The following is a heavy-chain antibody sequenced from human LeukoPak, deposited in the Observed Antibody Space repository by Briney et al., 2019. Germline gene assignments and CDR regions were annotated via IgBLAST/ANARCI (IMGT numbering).Heavy chain of an antibody. CDR3: ARDSNGSGSSYYYYYMDV. D-gene: IGHD3-10*01. V-gene: IGHV3-66*01. J-gene: IGHJ6*03. CDR1: GFTVSSNY. CDR2: IYSGGST. Sequence: SGGSLRLSCAASGFTVSSNYMSWVRQAPGKGLEWVSVIYSGGSTYYADSVKGRFTISRDNSKNTLYLQMNSLRAEDTAVYYCARDSNGSGSSYYYYYMDVWGKGTTVTVSS.